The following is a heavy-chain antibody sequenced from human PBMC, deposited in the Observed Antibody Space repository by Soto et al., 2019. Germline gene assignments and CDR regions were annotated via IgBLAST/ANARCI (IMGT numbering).Heavy chain of an antibody. CDR2: IYHSGST. CDR3: ARSLFDCSGGSCYSGGWFDP. V-gene: IGHV4-4*02. Sequence: QVQLQDSGPGLVNPSGSLSLTCAVSGGSISSSNWWSWVRQPPGKGLEWIGEIYHSGSTNYNPSLKSRVTISVDKSKNQFSLKLSSVTAADTAVYYCARSLFDCSGGSCYSGGWFDPWGQGTLVTVSS. D-gene: IGHD2-15*01. CDR1: GGSISSSNW. J-gene: IGHJ5*02.